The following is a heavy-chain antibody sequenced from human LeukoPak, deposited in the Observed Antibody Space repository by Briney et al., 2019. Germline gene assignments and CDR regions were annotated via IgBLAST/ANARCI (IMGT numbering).Heavy chain of an antibody. CDR1: GFTFSSYW. J-gene: IGHJ6*03. CDR2: IKQDGSEK. D-gene: IGHD2-2*01. V-gene: IGHV3-7*01. Sequence: GGSLRLSCAASGFTFSSYWMSWVRQAPGKGLEWVANIKQDGSEKYYVDSVKGRFTISRDNAKNSLYLQMDSLRAEDTALYYCARDRVVVVPAATSFARYYCMDVWGKGTTVTVSS. CDR3: ARDRVVVVPAATSFARYYCMDV.